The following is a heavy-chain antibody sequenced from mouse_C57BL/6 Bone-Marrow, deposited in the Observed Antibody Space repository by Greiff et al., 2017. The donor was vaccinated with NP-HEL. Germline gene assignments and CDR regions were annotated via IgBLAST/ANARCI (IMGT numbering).Heavy chain of an antibody. V-gene: IGHV5-17*01. D-gene: IGHD1-1*02. Sequence: EVQLVESGGGLVKPGGSLKLSCAASGFTFSDYGMSWVRQAPEKGLEWVAYISSGSSSIYYADTVKGRFTLSRDNAKNTLFLQMTSLRSEDTAMYDSARRGGGWYFDVWGKGTTVTVSS. J-gene: IGHJ1*03. CDR3: ARRGGGWYFDV. CDR1: GFTFSDYG. CDR2: ISSGSSSI.